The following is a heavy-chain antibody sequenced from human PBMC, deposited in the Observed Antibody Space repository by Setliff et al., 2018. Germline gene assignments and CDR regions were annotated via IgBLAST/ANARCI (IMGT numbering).Heavy chain of an antibody. CDR3: VRDRWKVMVNKGDDAFDL. CDR2: VSDDGRNK. J-gene: IGHJ3*01. V-gene: IGHV3-30*04. Sequence: GGSLRLSCAVSGFTFSSYAMHWVRQAPGKGLEWVAVVSDDGRNKYYADSVKGRFTISRDNSKNTLYLQMDSLRGEDTAVYYCVRDRWKVMVNKGDDAFDLWGQGTMVTV. CDR1: GFTFSSYA. D-gene: IGHD5-18*01.